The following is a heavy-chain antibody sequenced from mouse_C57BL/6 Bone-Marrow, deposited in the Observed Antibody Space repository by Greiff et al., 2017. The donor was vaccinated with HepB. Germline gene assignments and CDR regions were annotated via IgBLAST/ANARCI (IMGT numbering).Heavy chain of an antibody. J-gene: IGHJ4*01. CDR3: AGDYYYGSSLRYYAMDY. CDR1: GYSFTGYY. Sequence: VQLKQSGPELVKPGASVKISCKASGYSFTGYYMNWVKQSPEKSLEWIGEINPSTGGTTYNQKFKAKATLTVDKSSSTAYMQLKSLTSEDSAVYYCAGDYYYGSSLRYYAMDYWGQGTSVTVSS. V-gene: IGHV1-42*01. D-gene: IGHD1-1*01. CDR2: INPSTGGT.